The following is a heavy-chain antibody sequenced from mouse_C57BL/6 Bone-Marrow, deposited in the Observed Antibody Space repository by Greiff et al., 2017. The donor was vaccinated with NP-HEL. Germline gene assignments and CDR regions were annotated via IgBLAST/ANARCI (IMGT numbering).Heavy chain of an antibody. Sequence: QVQLQQPGAELVKPGASVKLSCKASGYTFTSYWMQWVKQRPGQGLEWIGEIDPSDSYTNSNQKFKGKATLTVDTSSSTAYMQLSSLTSEDSAVYYCARWGDGYAWFAYWGQGTLVTVSA. CDR1: GYTFTSYW. CDR3: ARWGDGYAWFAY. J-gene: IGHJ3*01. CDR2: IDPSDSYT. D-gene: IGHD2-3*01. V-gene: IGHV1-50*01.